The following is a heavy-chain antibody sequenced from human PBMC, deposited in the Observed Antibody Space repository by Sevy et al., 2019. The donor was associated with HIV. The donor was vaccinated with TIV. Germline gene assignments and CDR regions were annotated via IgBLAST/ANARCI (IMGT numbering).Heavy chain of an antibody. D-gene: IGHD5-18*01. CDR2: ISYDGSNK. J-gene: IGHJ6*02. CDR3: ARARGEYSYGYVYYYGMDV. Sequence: GGSLRLSCAASGFTFSSYVMHWVRQAPGKGLEWVAVISYDGSNKNYADSVKGRFTISRDNSKNTLYLQMNSLRAEDTAMYYCARARGEYSYGYVYYYGMDVWGQGTTVTVSS. CDR1: GFTFSSYV. V-gene: IGHV3-30-3*01.